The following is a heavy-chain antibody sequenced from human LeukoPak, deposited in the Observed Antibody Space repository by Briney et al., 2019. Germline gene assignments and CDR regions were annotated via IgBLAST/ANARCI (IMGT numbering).Heavy chain of an antibody. V-gene: IGHV1-8*01. J-gene: IGHJ4*02. Sequence: ASVKVSCKASGYTFTSYDINWVRQATGQGLEWMGWMNPNSGNTGYAQKFQGRVTMTRNSSITTAYMELSSLRSENTAVYYCARRHGRCSDGSCYYPDYWGQGTLVTVAS. CDR3: ARRHGRCSDGSCYYPDY. D-gene: IGHD2-15*01. CDR2: MNPNSGNT. CDR1: GYTFTSYD.